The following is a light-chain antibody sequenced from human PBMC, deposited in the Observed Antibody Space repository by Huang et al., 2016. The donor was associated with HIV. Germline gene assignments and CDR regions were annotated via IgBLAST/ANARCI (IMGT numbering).Light chain of an antibody. V-gene: IGKV1-33*01. J-gene: IGKJ3*01. CDR3: QQYDNLPRFT. CDR2: DTS. CDR1: QDISNY. Sequence: DIQMTQSPSSLSASVGDRDTITCQASQDISNYLNLYQQKPGKAPKLLIYDTSNLETGVSSRFSGSGSGTDFTFTISSLQPEDIATYYCQQYDNLPRFTFGPGTKVDIK.